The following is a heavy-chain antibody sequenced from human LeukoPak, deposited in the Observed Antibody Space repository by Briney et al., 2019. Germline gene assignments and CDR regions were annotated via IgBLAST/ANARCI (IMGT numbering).Heavy chain of an antibody. CDR2: ISSSGSTI. D-gene: IGHD5-18*01. CDR3: AKDSGYSYGFNRFDP. CDR1: GFSFSSYE. J-gene: IGHJ5*02. V-gene: IGHV3-48*03. Sequence: AGGSLRLSCAASGFSFSSYEMNWVRQAPGKGLEWVSYISSSGSTIYYADSVKGRFTISRDNAKNSLYLQMNSLRAEDTAVYYCAKDSGYSYGFNRFDPWGQGTLVTVSS.